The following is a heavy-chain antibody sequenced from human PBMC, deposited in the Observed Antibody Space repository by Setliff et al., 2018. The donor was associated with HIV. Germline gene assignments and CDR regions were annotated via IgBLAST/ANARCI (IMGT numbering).Heavy chain of an antibody. J-gene: IGHJ6*03. Sequence: ASETLSLTCYVTDDPISSYYWSWVRQPAGKGLEWIGRLYVSGDTNYNPSLKSRVTMSLDTSKKHFSPNLKSVTAADTAVYYCALTGHRLLRGYMDVWGKGTTVTVSS. V-gene: IGHV4-4*07. CDR2: LYVSGDT. CDR3: ALTGHRLLRGYMDV. CDR1: DDPISSYY. D-gene: IGHD2-15*01.